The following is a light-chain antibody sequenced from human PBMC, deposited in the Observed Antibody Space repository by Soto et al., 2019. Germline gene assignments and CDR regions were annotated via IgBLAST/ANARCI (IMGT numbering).Light chain of an antibody. CDR1: QSVSSY. CDR3: QQRSHWPPRIT. Sequence: EIVLTQSPATLSLSPGERATLSCRASQSVSSYLAWYQQKPGQAPRLLIYDASNRATGIPARFSGSGPGTDFTLTISSLEPEDFAVYYCQQRSHWPPRITFGQGTRLEIK. CDR2: DAS. V-gene: IGKV3-11*01. J-gene: IGKJ5*01.